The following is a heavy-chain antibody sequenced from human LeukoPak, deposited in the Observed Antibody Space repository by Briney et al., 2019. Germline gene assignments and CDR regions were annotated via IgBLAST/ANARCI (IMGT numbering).Heavy chain of an antibody. D-gene: IGHD1-7*01. CDR1: GFTFSSYA. J-gene: IGHJ5*02. CDR3: ARHPHPPHNWNYEGGWFDP. CDR2: ISGSGGST. V-gene: IGHV3-23*01. Sequence: GGSLRLSCAASGFTFSSYAMSWVRQAPGRGLEWVSAISGSGGSTYYADSVKGRFTISRDNSKNTLYLQMNSLRAEDTAVYYCARHPHPPHNWNYEGGWFDPWGQGTLVTVSS.